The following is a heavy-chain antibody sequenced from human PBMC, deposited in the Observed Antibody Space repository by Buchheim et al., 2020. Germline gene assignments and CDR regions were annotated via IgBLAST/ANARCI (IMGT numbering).Heavy chain of an antibody. J-gene: IGHJ4*02. CDR1: GGSVSSGSYY. D-gene: IGHD3-3*01. V-gene: IGHV4-61*01. CDR2: IYYSGST. CDR3: ARARITIFGVVIDY. Sequence: QVQLQESGPGLVKPSETLSLTCTVSGGSVSSGSYYWSWIRQPPGKGLEWIGYIYYSGSTNYNPFLKSRVTISVDTSKNQFSLKLSSVTAADTAVYYCARARITIFGVVIDYWGQGTL.